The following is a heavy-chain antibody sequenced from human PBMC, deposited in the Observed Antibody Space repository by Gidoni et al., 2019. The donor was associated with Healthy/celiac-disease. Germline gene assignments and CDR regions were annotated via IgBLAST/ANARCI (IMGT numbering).Heavy chain of an antibody. V-gene: IGHV4-59*01. D-gene: IGHD6-19*01. Sequence: QVQLQESGPGLVKPSETLSLTCTVSGGSISSYYWSWIRQPPGKGLEWIGYIYYSGSTNYNPSLKSRVTISVDTSKNQFSLKLSSVTAADTAVYYCARAVGAVADPHFDYWGQGTLVTVSS. J-gene: IGHJ4*02. CDR2: IYYSGST. CDR1: GGSISSYY. CDR3: ARAVGAVADPHFDY.